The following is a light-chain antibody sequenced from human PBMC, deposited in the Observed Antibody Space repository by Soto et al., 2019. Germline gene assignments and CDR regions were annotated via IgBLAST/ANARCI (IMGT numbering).Light chain of an antibody. V-gene: IGLV2-8*01. CDR1: SSDVGGYNY. J-gene: IGLJ1*01. CDR3: SSYAGSSNV. Sequence: QSVLPQPPSASGSPGQSVAISCTGTSSDVGGYNYVSWYQQHPGKAPKLMIYEVNKRPSGVPDRFSGSKSGNTASLTVSGLQAEDEADYYCSSYAGSSNVFGIGTKVTVL. CDR2: EVN.